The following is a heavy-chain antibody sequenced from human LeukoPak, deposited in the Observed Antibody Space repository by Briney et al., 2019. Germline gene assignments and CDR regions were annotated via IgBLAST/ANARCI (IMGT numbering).Heavy chain of an antibody. J-gene: IGHJ4*02. Sequence: SETLSLTCAVYGGSFSGYYWSWIRQPPGKGLEWIGEINHSGSTNYNPSLKSRVTILVDTSKNQFSLKLSSVTAADTAVYYCARRYYLYYFDYWGQGTLVTVSS. CDR2: INHSGST. CDR1: GGSFSGYY. D-gene: IGHD3-22*01. V-gene: IGHV4-34*01. CDR3: ARRYYLYYFDY.